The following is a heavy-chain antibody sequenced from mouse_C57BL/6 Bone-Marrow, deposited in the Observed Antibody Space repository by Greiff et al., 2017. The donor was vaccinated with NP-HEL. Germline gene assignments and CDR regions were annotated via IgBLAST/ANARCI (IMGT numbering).Heavy chain of an antibody. CDR2: IDPENGDT. Sequence: VQLQQSGAELVRPGASVKLSCTVSGFNIKDDYMHWVKQRPEQGLEWIGWIDPENGDTEYPSKFQGKATITADTSSNTAYLQLSSLTSEDTAVYYCTTGVSSPYAMDYWGQGTSVTVSS. CDR3: TTGVSSPYAMDY. CDR1: GFNIKDDY. V-gene: IGHV14-4*01. J-gene: IGHJ4*01. D-gene: IGHD1-1*01.